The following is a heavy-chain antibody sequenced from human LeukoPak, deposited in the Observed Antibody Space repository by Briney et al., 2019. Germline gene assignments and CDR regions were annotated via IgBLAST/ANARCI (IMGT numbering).Heavy chain of an antibody. CDR3: ATLQGGIAVAGTLDYYYYGMDV. Sequence: PSETLSLTCTVSGGSISSYYWSWIRQPPGKGLEWIGYIYYSGSTNYNPSLKSRVTISVDTSKNQFSLKLSSGTAADTAVYYCATLQGGIAVAGTLDYYYYGMDVWGQGTTVTVSS. J-gene: IGHJ6*02. D-gene: IGHD6-19*01. CDR2: IYYSGST. CDR1: GGSISSYY. V-gene: IGHV4-59*08.